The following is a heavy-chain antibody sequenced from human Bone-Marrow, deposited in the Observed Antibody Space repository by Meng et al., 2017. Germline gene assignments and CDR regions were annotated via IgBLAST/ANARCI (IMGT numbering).Heavy chain of an antibody. Sequence: SLKISCAASGFTFDVYAMHWVRQAPGKGLEWVSGISWNSGSIGYADSVKGRFTISRDNAKNSLYLQMNSLRAEDTALYYCAKSWCREWELLVNFDYWGQGTLVTVSS. V-gene: IGHV3-9*01. CDR3: AKSWCREWELLVNFDY. D-gene: IGHD1-26*01. CDR1: GFTFDVYA. J-gene: IGHJ4*02. CDR2: ISWNSGSI.